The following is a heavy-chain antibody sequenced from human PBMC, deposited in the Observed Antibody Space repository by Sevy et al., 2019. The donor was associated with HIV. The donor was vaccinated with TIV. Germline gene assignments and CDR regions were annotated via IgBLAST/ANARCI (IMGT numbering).Heavy chain of an antibody. J-gene: IGHJ6*02. V-gene: IGHV4-59*01. CDR3: ARAYSEYYYGMDV. D-gene: IGHD4-4*01. CDR2: IYYNGRT. Sequence: SETLSLTCSVSGVSISGYYWSWIRQPPGKGLGWIGYIYYNGRTNYKPSLKSRVTISVDTSKNQFSLKVNSVTAADTAVYYCARAYSEYYYGMDVWGQGTTVTVSS. CDR1: GVSISGYY.